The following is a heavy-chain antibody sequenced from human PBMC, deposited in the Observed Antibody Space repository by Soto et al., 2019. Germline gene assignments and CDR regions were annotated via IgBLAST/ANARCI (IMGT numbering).Heavy chain of an antibody. D-gene: IGHD6-25*01. V-gene: IGHV1-8*01. Sequence: QEQLVQSGAEVKKPGASVKVSCKTSGYTFSTYDINWVRQAPGQGLEWMGWMNPNTGNTGYAQKFRGRVTLTRNTSISTAYMELMSLKTEDTAVYFCARRKERSGPNYFDCWGQGTLVTVSS. CDR1: GYTFSTYD. CDR2: MNPNTGNT. J-gene: IGHJ4*02. CDR3: ARRKERSGPNYFDC.